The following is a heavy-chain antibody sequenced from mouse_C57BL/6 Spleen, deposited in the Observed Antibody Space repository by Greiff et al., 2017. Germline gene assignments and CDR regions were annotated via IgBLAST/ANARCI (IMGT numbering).Heavy chain of an antibody. CDR3: ARREIYYYGSSPGDY. D-gene: IGHD1-1*01. CDR1: GYTFTSYW. J-gene: IGHJ4*01. Sequence: QVQLQQPGAELVKPGASVKMSCKASGYTFTSYWITWVKQRPGQGLELIVDIDPGSGSTNYNEKFKSKATLTVDTSSSTAYMQLSSLTSEDSAVYYCARREIYYYGSSPGDYWGQGTSVTVSS. CDR2: IDPGSGST. V-gene: IGHV1-55*01.